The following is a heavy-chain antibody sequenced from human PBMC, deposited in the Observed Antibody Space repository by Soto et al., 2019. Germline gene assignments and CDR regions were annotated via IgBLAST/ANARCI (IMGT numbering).Heavy chain of an antibody. J-gene: IGHJ5*02. Sequence: QSGGSLRLSCAASGFTFATYAMNWVRQAPGKGLEWVSGISGSGLSTYYADSLKGRFTISRDNSKNTLYLQMKSLRAEDTAVYYCAKEGLFQLDPWGQGTLVTVSS. V-gene: IGHV3-23*01. D-gene: IGHD2-21*01. CDR2: ISGSGLST. CDR3: AKEGLFQLDP. CDR1: GFTFATYA.